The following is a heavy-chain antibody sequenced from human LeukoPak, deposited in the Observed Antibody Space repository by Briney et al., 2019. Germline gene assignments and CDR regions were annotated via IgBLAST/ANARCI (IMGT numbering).Heavy chain of an antibody. V-gene: IGHV4-39*07. CDR2: IYYSEST. D-gene: IGHD2-21*02. Sequence: PSETLSLTCIVSGGSMSGISYYWGWIRQSPGKGLEWIGSIYYSESTFYNPSLKSRVTLSIDMSKNQFSLKLRSVTAADTAVYYCARHKSVTYDAFDLWGRGTMVTVSS. CDR3: ARHKSVTYDAFDL. CDR1: GGSMSGISYY. J-gene: IGHJ3*01.